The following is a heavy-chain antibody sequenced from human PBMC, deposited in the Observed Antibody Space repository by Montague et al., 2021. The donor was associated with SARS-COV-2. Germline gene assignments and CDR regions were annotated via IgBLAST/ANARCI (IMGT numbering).Heavy chain of an antibody. CDR2: LHHSGAT. J-gene: IGHJ4*02. CDR1: GASMSPYR. Sequence: SETLSLTCAVTGASMSPYRWSWIRQPPGKGLEWIGNLHHSGATNYNPSLESRVIMSVDTSKNQFSLNLISVTAADTAVYFCATSLGGRYYWADYYFDYWGQGILVTVSA. CDR3: ATSLGGRYYWADYYFDY. D-gene: IGHD3-10*01. V-gene: IGHV4-59*03.